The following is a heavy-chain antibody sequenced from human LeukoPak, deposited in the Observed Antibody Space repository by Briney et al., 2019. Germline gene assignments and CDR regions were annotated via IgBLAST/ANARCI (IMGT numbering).Heavy chain of an antibody. Sequence: PSETLSLTCTVSGGSISSGDYYWSWIRQPPGKGLEWIGYIYYSGSTYYNPSLKSRVTISVDTSKNQFSLKLSSVTAADTAVYYCARERLQLWFIFDYWGQGTLVTVSS. J-gene: IGHJ4*02. CDR1: GGSISSGDYY. V-gene: IGHV4-30-4*01. CDR3: ARERLQLWFIFDY. CDR2: IYYSGST. D-gene: IGHD5-18*01.